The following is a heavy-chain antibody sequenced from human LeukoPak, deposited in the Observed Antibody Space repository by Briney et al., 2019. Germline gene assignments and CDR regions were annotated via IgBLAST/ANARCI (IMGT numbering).Heavy chain of an antibody. V-gene: IGHV3-48*01. CDR3: ARDLGSSSWSPIY. D-gene: IGHD6-13*01. Sequence: PGGSLRLSCAASGFTFSSYSMNWVRQAPGKGPEWVSYFNNVDKTIQYADSVKGRFTISSDNAKNTLYLQMNSLRAEDTAVYYCARDLGSSSWSPIYWGQGTLVTVSS. CDR2: FNNVDKTI. J-gene: IGHJ4*02. CDR1: GFTFSSYS.